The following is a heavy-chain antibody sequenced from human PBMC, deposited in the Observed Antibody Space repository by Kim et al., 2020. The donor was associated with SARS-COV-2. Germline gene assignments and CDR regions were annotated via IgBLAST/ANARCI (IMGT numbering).Heavy chain of an antibody. D-gene: IGHD1-1*01. CDR3: VYSGYNHLFS. CDR1: GLRFSDAF. CDR2: IVNGGAT. Sequence: GWSLRLSCVVSGLRFSDAFVTWVRQAPGMGLEWVGRIVNGGATQYAAPLKARFTISRDDSKSTVYLQMTSLRTEDTAVYYCVYSGYNHLFSWGQGTLVTVSS. V-gene: IGHV3-15*04. J-gene: IGHJ5*02.